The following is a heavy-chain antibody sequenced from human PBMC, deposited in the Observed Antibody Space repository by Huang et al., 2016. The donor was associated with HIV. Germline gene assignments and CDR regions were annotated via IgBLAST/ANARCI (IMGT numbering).Heavy chain of an antibody. V-gene: IGHV3-30*03. J-gene: IGHJ3*02. D-gene: IGHD5-12*01. CDR2: ISYEGINK. CDR1: GFTFSSYG. CDR3: ARRMATPRDGAFDI. Sequence: QVLLVESGGGVVQPGRSLRLSCAVCGFTFSSYGRHWVRQAPGKGLGWVAVISYEGINKNYADSVKGRFTIARDNSKNTLYLQMNSLRVDDTAVYYGARRMATPRDGAFDIWGQGTLVTVS.